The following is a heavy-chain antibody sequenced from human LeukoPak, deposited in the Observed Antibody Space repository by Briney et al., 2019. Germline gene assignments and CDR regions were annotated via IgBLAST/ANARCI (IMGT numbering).Heavy chain of an antibody. CDR2: INTDGSST. CDR1: GFTFSSYW. Sequence: GGSLRLSCAVSGFTFSSYWMHWVRQVPGKGLVWVSRINTDGSSTSYADSVKGRFTISRDNAKNTLYLQMNSLRAEDTAVYYCAKSYNSGWTEYFQHWGQGTLVTVSS. CDR3: AKSYNSGWTEYFQH. D-gene: IGHD6-19*01. V-gene: IGHV3-74*01. J-gene: IGHJ1*01.